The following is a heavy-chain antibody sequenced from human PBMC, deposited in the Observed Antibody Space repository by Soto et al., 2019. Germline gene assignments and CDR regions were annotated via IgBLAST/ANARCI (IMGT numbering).Heavy chain of an antibody. CDR1: GGSFSGYY. Sequence: SETLSLTCAVYGGSFSGYYWSWIRQPPGKGLEWIGEINHIGSTNYNPSLMSRVTISVDTSKNQFSLKLSSVTAADTAVYYCASRAYYYGSGSSVPGYYYYGMDVWGQGTTVTVSS. D-gene: IGHD3-10*01. J-gene: IGHJ6*02. CDR2: INHIGST. V-gene: IGHV4-34*01. CDR3: ASRAYYYGSGSSVPGYYYYGMDV.